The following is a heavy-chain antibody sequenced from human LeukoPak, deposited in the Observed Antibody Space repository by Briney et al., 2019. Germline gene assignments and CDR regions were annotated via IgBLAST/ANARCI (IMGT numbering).Heavy chain of an antibody. CDR2: ISSSSSYI. J-gene: IGHJ2*01. V-gene: IGHV3-21*01. Sequence: GESLRLSCVASGFTFRSYSMNWVRQAPGKGLEWVSSISSSSSYIYYADSVKGRFTISRDNAKNSLYLQMNSLRAEDTALYYCARDLTYSSSPPGWYFDLWGRGALVTVSS. D-gene: IGHD6-6*01. CDR1: GFTFRSYS. CDR3: ARDLTYSSSPPGWYFDL.